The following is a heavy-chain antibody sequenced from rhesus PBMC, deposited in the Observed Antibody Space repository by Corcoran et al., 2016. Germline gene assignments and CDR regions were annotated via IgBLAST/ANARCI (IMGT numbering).Heavy chain of an antibody. CDR3: ARDLTTTFDY. CDR2: ISDNGGNT. Sequence: EVQLVESGGGLAKPGGSLRLSCVASGFSFSDYYMYWVRQAPGKGMEWVSGISDNGGNTYYADSVKGRFTISRENAKNTLYLQMDSLRAEDTAVYYCARDLTTTFDYWGQGVLVTVSS. D-gene: IGHD4-17*01. J-gene: IGHJ4*01. V-gene: IGHV3S18*01. CDR1: GFSFSDYY.